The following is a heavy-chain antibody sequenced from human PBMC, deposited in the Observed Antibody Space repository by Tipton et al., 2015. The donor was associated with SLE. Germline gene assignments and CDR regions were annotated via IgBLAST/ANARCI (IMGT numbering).Heavy chain of an antibody. J-gene: IGHJ3*02. Sequence: LRLSCTVSGGSISSSSYYWGWIRQPPGKGLEWIGEINHSGSTNYNPSLKSRVTISVDTSKNQFSLKLSSVTAADTAVYYCARESLDDAFDIRGQGTMVTVSS. CDR2: INHSGST. D-gene: IGHD1-1*01. CDR3: ARESLDDAFDI. V-gene: IGHV4-39*07. CDR1: GGSISSSSYY.